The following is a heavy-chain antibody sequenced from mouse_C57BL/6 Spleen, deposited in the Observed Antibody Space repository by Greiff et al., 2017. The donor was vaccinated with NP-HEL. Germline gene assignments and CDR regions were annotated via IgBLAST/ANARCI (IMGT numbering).Heavy chain of an antibody. CDR1: GYTFTSYW. Sequence: VQLQQPGAELVKPGASVKLSCKASGYTFTSYWMHWVKQRPGQGLEWIGMIHPNSGSTNYNEKFKSKATLTVDKSSSTAYMQLSSLTSEDSAVYYCARSWGKDAMDYWGQGTSVTVSS. V-gene: IGHV1-64*01. CDR3: ARSWGKDAMDY. CDR2: IHPNSGST. D-gene: IGHD1-3*01. J-gene: IGHJ4*01.